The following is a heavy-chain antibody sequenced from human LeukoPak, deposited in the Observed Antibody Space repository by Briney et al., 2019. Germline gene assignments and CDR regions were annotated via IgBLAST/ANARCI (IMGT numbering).Heavy chain of an antibody. J-gene: IGHJ5*02. Sequence: GESLQISCKGSGYIFTSYWIGWVRPLPGKGLEWMGIIYPGDSDTRYSPSFQGQVTISADKSISTAYLQWSSLKASDTAMYYCARGSVGATTGWFDPWGQGTLVTVSS. CDR3: ARGSVGATTGWFDP. V-gene: IGHV5-51*01. D-gene: IGHD1-26*01. CDR2: IYPGDSDT. CDR1: GYIFTSYW.